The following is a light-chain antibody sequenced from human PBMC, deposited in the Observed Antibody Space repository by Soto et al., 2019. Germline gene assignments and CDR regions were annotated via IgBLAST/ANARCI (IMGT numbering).Light chain of an antibody. Sequence: QSVLPQPSSVSVSPGQSITISCTGTSSDVGSYNLVSWYQQHPGKAPKLMIYEVSKRPSGVSNRFSGSKSGNTASLTISGLQAEDEADYYCCSYAGSSTFPYVFGTGTKVTVL. CDR2: EVS. CDR3: CSYAGSSTFPYV. CDR1: SSDVGSYNL. V-gene: IGLV2-23*02. J-gene: IGLJ1*01.